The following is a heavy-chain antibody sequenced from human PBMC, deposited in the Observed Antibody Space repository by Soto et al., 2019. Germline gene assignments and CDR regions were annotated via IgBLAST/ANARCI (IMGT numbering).Heavy chain of an antibody. CDR1: GFTFSDYY. CDR2: ISSSGSTI. CDR3: ARDLRSYYDFWAPFDP. D-gene: IGHD3-3*01. J-gene: IGHJ5*02. V-gene: IGHV3-11*01. Sequence: VQLVESGGGLVKPGGSLRLSCAASGFTFSDYYMSWIHQAPGKGLEWVSYISSSGSTIYYADSVKGRFTISRDNAKNSLYLQMNSLRAEDTAVYYCARDLRSYYDFWAPFDPWGQGTLVTVSS.